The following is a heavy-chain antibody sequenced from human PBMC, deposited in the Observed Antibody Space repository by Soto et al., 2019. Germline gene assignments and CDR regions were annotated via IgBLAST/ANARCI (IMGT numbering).Heavy chain of an antibody. D-gene: IGHD1-1*01. CDR2: ISNNGGRT. J-gene: IGHJ4*01. CDR1: GFTFSSYG. Sequence: GGALRLSCSASGFTFSSYGLHWVRQAPGKGLEYVSAISNNGGRTNYADSVKGRFTISRDNSKNTVYLQMSSLTSEDTALYFCSVGAGRYYLYFRGQRALVTVSA. CDR3: SVGAGRYYLYF. V-gene: IGHV3-64D*08.